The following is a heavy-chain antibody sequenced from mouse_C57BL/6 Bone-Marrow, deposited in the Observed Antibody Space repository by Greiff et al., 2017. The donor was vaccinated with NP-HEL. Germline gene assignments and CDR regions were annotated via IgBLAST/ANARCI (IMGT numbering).Heavy chain of an antibody. CDR3: ARDAINCDY. V-gene: IGHV7-1*01. CDR2: SRNKANDYTT. CDR1: GFTFSDFY. D-gene: IGHD1-2*01. J-gene: IGHJ2*01. Sequence: EVNVVESGGGLVQSGRSLRLSCATSGFTFSDFYMEWVRQAPGKGLEWIAASRNKANDYTTEYSASVKGRFIVSRDTSQSILYLQMNALRAEDTAIYYCARDAINCDYWGQGTTLTVSS.